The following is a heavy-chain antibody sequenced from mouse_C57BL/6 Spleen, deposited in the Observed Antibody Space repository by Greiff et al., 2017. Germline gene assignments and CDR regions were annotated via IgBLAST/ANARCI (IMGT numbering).Heavy chain of an antibody. Sequence: QVQLKQSGAELARPGASVKLSCKASGYTFTGYGISWVKQRTGQGLEWIGEIYPRSGNTYYNEKFKGKATLTADKSSSTAYMELRSLTSEDSAVYFCARYGYYSNRDDGGQGTTLTVCS. J-gene: IGHJ2*01. D-gene: IGHD2-5*01. V-gene: IGHV1-81*01. CDR2: IYPRSGNT. CDR3: ARYGYYSNRDD. CDR1: GYTFTGYG.